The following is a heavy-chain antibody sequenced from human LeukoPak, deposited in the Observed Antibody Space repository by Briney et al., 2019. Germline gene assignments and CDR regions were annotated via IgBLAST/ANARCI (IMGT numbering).Heavy chain of an antibody. V-gene: IGHV1-2*02. J-gene: IGHJ3*02. CDR1: GYTFTGYY. D-gene: IGHD6-6*01. Sequence: ASVKVSCKASGYTFTGYYMHWVRQAPGQGLEWMGWINPNSGGTNYAQKFQGRVTMTRDTSTSTAYMELRSLRSDDTAMYFCTRVGGYSPSSTGGNAFDIWGQGTMVTVSS. CDR3: TRVGGYSPSSTGGNAFDI. CDR2: INPNSGGT.